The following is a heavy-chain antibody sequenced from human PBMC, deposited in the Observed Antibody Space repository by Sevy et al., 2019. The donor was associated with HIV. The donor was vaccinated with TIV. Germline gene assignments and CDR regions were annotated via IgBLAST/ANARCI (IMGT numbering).Heavy chain of an antibody. CDR2: IIPILGTT. J-gene: IGHJ6*02. V-gene: IGHV1-69*13. D-gene: IGHD3-10*01. CDR1: GGTFSSFA. Sequence: ASVKVSCKASGGTFSSFALSWVRQAPGQGLEWMGGIIPILGTTKYAQKFQGRVTIIADESTSTAYMELVSLGSEDTAVYYCARPSYGSGRGYQNYFYYYGMDDWGPGTTVTVSS. CDR3: ARPSYGSGRGYQNYFYYYGMDD.